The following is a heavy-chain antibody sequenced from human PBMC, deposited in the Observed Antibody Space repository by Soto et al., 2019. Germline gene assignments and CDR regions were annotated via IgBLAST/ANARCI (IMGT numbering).Heavy chain of an antibody. CDR1: GFTFRDYY. CDR3: ARVLYYFDSSGYGY. V-gene: IGHV3-11*01. J-gene: IGHJ4*02. D-gene: IGHD3-22*01. Sequence: GGSLRLSCAGCGFTFRDYYMSWIRQAPGKGLEWISYISSSGNTIYYADSVKGRFTISRDNAKNSLYLQMNSLRAEDTAVYYCARVLYYFDSSGYGYWGQGTRVTVSS. CDR2: ISSSGNTI.